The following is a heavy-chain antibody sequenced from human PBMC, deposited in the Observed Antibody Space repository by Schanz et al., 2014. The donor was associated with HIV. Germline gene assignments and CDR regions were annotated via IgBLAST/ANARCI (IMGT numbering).Heavy chain of an antibody. Sequence: QVQLVQSGAEVKKPGSSVKVSCKASGGTFSTYSISWVRQAPGQGLEWMGGIIPIFGTRNYAHKFQGRVTMTADESTTTTYMEVSSLRSEDTAVYYCARSRYGDYPYYFDYWGQGTLVTVSS. CDR2: IIPIFGTR. CDR1: GGTFSTYS. J-gene: IGHJ4*02. D-gene: IGHD4-17*01. V-gene: IGHV1-69*01. CDR3: ARSRYGDYPYYFDY.